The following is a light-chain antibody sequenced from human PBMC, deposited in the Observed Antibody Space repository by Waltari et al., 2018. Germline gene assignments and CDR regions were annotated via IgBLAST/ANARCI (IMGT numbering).Light chain of an antibody. CDR1: QSLSNY. J-gene: IGKJ4*01. CDR3: QQRRNWPLT. CDR2: DTS. V-gene: IGKV3-11*01. Sequence: DIVLTQSPAILSLSPGERATLSCRASQSLSNYLAWYQQKPGQAPRLLIYDTSNRATGIPARFSGSGFGTDFTLTISSLEPEDFAVYYCQQRRNWPLTFGGGTKVEIK.